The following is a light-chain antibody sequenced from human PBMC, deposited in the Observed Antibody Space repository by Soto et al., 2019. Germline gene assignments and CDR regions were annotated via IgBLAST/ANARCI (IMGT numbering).Light chain of an antibody. CDR1: SSDVGGYNY. CDR3: SSYTSSTTLGV. J-gene: IGLJ1*01. V-gene: IGLV2-14*01. Sequence: QSALTQPASVSGSLGQSITISCTGTSSDVGGYNYVSWYQQHPGKAPKLIIYEVTNRPSGVSNRFSGSRSGNTASLTISGLQAEDEADYYCSSYTSSTTLGVFGTGTKLTVL. CDR2: EVT.